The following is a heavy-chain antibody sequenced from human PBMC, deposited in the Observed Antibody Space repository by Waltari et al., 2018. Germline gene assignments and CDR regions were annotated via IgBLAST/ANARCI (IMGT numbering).Heavy chain of an antibody. CDR1: GFTFSSYA. Sequence: EVQLVESGGGLVQPGGSLRLSCAASGFTFSSYAMSWVRQAPGKGLEGVSAIRGSGGSTYYADSVKGRFTISRDNAKNTLYLQMNSLRAEDTAVYYCAKDRARIAARDMDVWGQGTTVTVSS. CDR2: IRGSGGST. V-gene: IGHV3-23*04. CDR3: AKDRARIAARDMDV. J-gene: IGHJ6*02. D-gene: IGHD6-6*01.